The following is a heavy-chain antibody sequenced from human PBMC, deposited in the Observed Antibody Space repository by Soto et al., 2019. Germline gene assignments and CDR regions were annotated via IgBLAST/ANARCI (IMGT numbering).Heavy chain of an antibody. CDR3: VRGDVFDI. CDR1: NGSINGYY. CDR2: IYSSGNA. J-gene: IGHJ3*02. Sequence: QVQLQESGPGLVKPSETLSLICTVSNGSINGYYWSWVRQSAGKGLEWIGRIYSSGNANYNPSLYRRVTMSVEHSQNHFSLKVTSVTAADTAMYYCVRGDVFDIWGRGTMVTVSS. D-gene: IGHD3-16*01. V-gene: IGHV4-4*07.